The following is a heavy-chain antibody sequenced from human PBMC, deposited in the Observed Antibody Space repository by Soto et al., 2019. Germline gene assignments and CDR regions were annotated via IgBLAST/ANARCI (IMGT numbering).Heavy chain of an antibody. V-gene: IGHV1-18*01. D-gene: IGHD2-2*01. CDR2: ISAYNGNT. CDR3: AREGCSSTDCYIGGYYYYGMDV. J-gene: IGHJ6*02. CDR1: GYTFTSYG. Sequence: QVQLVQSGAEVKKPGASVKVSCKASGYTFTSYGISWVRQAPGQGLEWLGWISAYNGNTNYAQKLQGRVTMSTDTSTSTAYMELRSLRSDDTAVYYCAREGCSSTDCYIGGYYYYGMDVWGQGTTVPVSS.